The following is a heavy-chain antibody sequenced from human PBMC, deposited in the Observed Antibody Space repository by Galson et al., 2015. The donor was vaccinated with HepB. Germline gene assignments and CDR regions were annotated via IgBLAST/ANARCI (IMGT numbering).Heavy chain of an antibody. CDR1: GFTFSDYY. J-gene: IGHJ3*02. D-gene: IGHD2-2*01. V-gene: IGHV3-11*06. CDR2: ISSSSSYT. CDR3: ARGGSPDIVVVPAASGAFDI. Sequence: SLRLSCAASGFTFSDYYMSWIRQAPGKGLEWVSYISSSSSYTNYADSVKGRFTISRDNAKNSLYLQMNSLRAEDTAVYYCARGGSPDIVVVPAASGAFDIWGQGTMVTVSS.